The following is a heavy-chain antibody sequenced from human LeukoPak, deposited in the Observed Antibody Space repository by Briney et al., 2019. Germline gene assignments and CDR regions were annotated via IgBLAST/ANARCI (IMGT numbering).Heavy chain of an antibody. J-gene: IGHJ5*02. CDR1: GFTFSDYY. CDR3: ARVIGGIRYFDWYNWFDP. Sequence: EGSLRLSCAASGFTFSDYYMSWIRQAPGKGLELVSYISSSSSYTSYADSVKGRFTISRDNAKNSLYLQMNSLRAEDTAVYYCARVIGGIRYFDWYNWFDPWGQGTLVTVSS. CDR2: ISSSSSYT. D-gene: IGHD3-9*01. V-gene: IGHV3-11*05.